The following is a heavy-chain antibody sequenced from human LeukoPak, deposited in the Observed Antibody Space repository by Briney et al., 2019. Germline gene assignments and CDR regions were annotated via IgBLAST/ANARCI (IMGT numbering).Heavy chain of an antibody. V-gene: IGHV1-2*06. CDR2: INPISGGT. D-gene: IGHD1-26*01. CDR1: GYTFTAHY. J-gene: IGHJ4*02. Sequence: ASVKVSCKASGYTFTAHYLHWVRQAPGQGLEWMGRINPISGGTIYAQKFQGRVAMTRDTSISAAYMELSGLRNEDTAVYYCARGRVGAMLPDYWGQGALVTVSS. CDR3: ARGRVGAMLPDY.